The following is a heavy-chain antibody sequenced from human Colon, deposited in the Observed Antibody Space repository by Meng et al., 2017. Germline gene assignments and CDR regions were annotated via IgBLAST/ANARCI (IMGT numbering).Heavy chain of an antibody. V-gene: IGHV5-51*01. CDR1: GYSFFGYW. CDR2: VYPDDSKT. D-gene: IGHD5-24*01. CDR3: ARLSCSIELSKTCLDY. Sequence: GESLKISCQGSGYSFFGYWIGWVRQMPGKGLEWMGMVYPDDSKTRYSPTFQGQVTMSVDKSISTAYLQWGSLEASDTAMYFCARLSCSIELSKTCLDYWGQGTLVTVSS. J-gene: IGHJ4*02.